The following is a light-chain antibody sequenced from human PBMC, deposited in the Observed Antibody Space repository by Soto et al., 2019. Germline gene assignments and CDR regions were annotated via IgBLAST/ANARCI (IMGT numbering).Light chain of an antibody. Sequence: EIVMTQSPATLSVSPGERATLSCRASQSVSSNLAWYQQKPGQAPRLLIYATSTRATGIPDRFSGSGSGTEFTLTNSSLQPEDFALYHCQQYDNKPPITFGQGTRLEIK. J-gene: IGKJ5*01. V-gene: IGKV3-15*01. CDR3: QQYDNKPPIT. CDR2: ATS. CDR1: QSVSSN.